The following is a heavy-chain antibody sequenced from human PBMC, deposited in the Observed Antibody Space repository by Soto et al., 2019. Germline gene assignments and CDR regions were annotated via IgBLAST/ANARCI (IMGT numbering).Heavy chain of an antibody. V-gene: IGHV1-18*01. D-gene: IGHD3-9*01. Sequence: ASVKVSCKASGYTFTSYGISWVRQAPGQGLEWMGWISAYNGNTNYAQKLQGRVTMTTDTSTSTAYMELRSLRSDDTAVYYCAIVLPRVLRYCAWSDYWGQGNLVTVSS. CDR3: AIVLPRVLRYCAWSDY. CDR1: GYTFTSYG. J-gene: IGHJ4*02. CDR2: ISAYNGNT.